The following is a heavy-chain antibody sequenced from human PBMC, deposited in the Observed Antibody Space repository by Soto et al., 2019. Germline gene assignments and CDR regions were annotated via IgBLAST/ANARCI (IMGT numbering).Heavy chain of an antibody. CDR2: INDIGGNK. CDR3: AKPHYDVWSGFSPGLEV. CDR1: GFTFSNYD. V-gene: IGHV3-23*01. D-gene: IGHD3-3*01. J-gene: IGHJ6*02. Sequence: GSLRISCAASGFTFSNYDMIWVRQAPWKGLEWVSDINDIGGNKQYADSVKGRFTISRDNSKNTLYLQMNSLRVGDTAVYYCAKPHYDVWSGFSPGLEVWGQGTPVTVSS.